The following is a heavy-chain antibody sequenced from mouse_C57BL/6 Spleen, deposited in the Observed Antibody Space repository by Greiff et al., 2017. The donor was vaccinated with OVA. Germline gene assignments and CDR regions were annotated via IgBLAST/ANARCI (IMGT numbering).Heavy chain of an antibody. Sequence: EVKLQESGPGLVKPSQSLSLTCSVTGYSITSGYYWNWIRQFPGNKLEWMGYISYDGSNNYNPSLKNRISITRDTSKNQFFLKLNSVTTEDTATYYCARGPHYYGSSYGYFDVWGTGTTVTVSS. CDR3: ARGPHYYGSSYGYFDV. CDR2: ISYDGSN. CDR1: GYSITSGYY. D-gene: IGHD1-1*01. V-gene: IGHV3-6*01. J-gene: IGHJ1*03.